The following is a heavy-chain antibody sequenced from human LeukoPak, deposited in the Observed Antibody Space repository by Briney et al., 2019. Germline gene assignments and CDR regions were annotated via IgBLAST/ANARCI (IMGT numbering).Heavy chain of an antibody. J-gene: IGHJ6*03. Sequence: SETLSLTCTVSGGYISSSSYYWGWIRQPPGKGLEWIGEINYSGSTNYNPSLKSRVTISVDTSKNQFSLMLTSVTAADTAVYYCARGFRRIIPAASYYYYMDVWGKGTTITVSS. CDR1: GGYISSSSYY. CDR3: ARGFRRIIPAASYYYYMDV. CDR2: INYSGST. V-gene: IGHV4-39*07. D-gene: IGHD2-2*01.